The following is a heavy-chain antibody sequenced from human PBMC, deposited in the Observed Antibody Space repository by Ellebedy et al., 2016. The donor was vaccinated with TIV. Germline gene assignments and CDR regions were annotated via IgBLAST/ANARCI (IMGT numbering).Heavy chain of an antibody. CDR2: ISNDGSIT. D-gene: IGHD4-11*01. V-gene: IGHV3-74*01. CDR1: GFTFRSHW. CDR3: ASSDYSNHNWFDP. J-gene: IGHJ5*02. Sequence: PGGSLRLSCAASGFTFRSHWMHWVRQAPGKGLVWVSRISNDGSITNYADSVKGRFTISKDNCKNTLYLQMNSLRAEDTAVYYCASSDYSNHNWFDPWGQGTLVTVSS.